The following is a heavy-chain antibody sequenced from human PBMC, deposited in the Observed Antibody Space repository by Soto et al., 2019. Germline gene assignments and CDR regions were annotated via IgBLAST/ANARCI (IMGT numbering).Heavy chain of an antibody. V-gene: IGHV4-30-2*01. CDR3: ARGQVVAAQH. D-gene: IGHD2-15*01. J-gene: IGHJ4*02. Sequence: QLQLQESGSGLVKPSQTLSLTCAASGVSISSGGYSWSWIRQPPGKGLEWIGYINHSGSTYYNPSLKRRANTSVDRSKNQFSLKLSSVTAADTAVYYCARGQVVAAQHWGQGTLVTVSS. CDR2: INHSGST. CDR1: GVSISSGGYS.